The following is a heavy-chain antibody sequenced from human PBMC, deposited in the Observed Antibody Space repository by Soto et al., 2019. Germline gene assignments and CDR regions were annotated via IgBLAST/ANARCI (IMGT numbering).Heavy chain of an antibody. D-gene: IGHD3-10*01. CDR1: GGSINSYF. Sequence: SETLSLTCTVSGGSINSYFCSWIRQSPWKGLEWIGHIYYSGITSYSPCLKSRVSISVDTSKNQFSLEVHSVTAADTAVYYCARAGTNMVQFGYWGQESLVT. CDR3: ARAGTNMVQFGY. J-gene: IGHJ4*02. CDR2: IYYSGIT. V-gene: IGHV4-59*01.